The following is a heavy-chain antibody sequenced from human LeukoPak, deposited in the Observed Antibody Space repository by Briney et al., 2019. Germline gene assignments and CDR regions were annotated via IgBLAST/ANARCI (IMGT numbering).Heavy chain of an antibody. J-gene: IGHJ6*04. CDR2: INPNSGGT. D-gene: IGHD3-10*01. CDR1: GYTFTGYY. CDR3: ARGGSGSYLSPAFYGMDV. Sequence: ASVKVSCKASGYTFTGYYMHWVRQAPGQGLEWMGWINPNSGGTNYAQKFQGWVTMTRDTSTSTAYMELSRLRSDDTAVYYCARGGSGSYLSPAFYGMDVWGKGTTVTVSS. V-gene: IGHV1-2*04.